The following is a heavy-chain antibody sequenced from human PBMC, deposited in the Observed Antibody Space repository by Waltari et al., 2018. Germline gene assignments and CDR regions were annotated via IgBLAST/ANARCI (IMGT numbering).Heavy chain of an antibody. CDR3: ARDPGYSSGWYDDAVDI. Sequence: QVQLQESGPGLVKPSETLSLTCTVSGGSISSYYWSWIRQPAGNGMEWIGGNYTSVSTNYNPGLKSRVTMRVDTCMSQFSLKRSSVTAADTAVYYCARDPGYSSGWYDDAVDIWGQGTMVTVSS. CDR1: GGSISSYY. V-gene: IGHV4-4*07. D-gene: IGHD6-19*01. CDR2: NYTSVST. J-gene: IGHJ3*02.